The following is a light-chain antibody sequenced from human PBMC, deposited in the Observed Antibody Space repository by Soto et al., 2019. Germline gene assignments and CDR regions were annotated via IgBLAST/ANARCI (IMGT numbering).Light chain of an antibody. CDR1: RSFASSY. CDR3: QQYGSSPPYT. V-gene: IGKV3-20*01. Sequence: DMVLTQSPGTLSLSPGARATLSCRASRSFASSYLGWYQQKPGQAPRLLLYAASKRATGIPDRFSGSGSGTDFTLTINRLEPEDSAVYYCQQYGSSPPYTFGQGTKVEI. CDR2: AAS. J-gene: IGKJ2*01.